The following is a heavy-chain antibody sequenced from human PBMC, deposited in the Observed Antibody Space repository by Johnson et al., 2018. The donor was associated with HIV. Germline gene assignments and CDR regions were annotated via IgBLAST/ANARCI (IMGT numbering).Heavy chain of an antibody. Sequence: VQLVESGGGVVRPGGSLRISCEASGFKFYEYDVSWVRQVPGKGLEWVSVIYSGGSTYYADSVKGRFTISRDNSKNTLYLQMNSLRAEDTAVYYCARGGANYYDSSGYYGAFDIWGQGTMVTVSS. J-gene: IGHJ3*02. V-gene: IGHV3-66*01. D-gene: IGHD3-22*01. CDR1: GFKFYEYD. CDR3: ARGGANYYDSSGYYGAFDI. CDR2: IYSGGST.